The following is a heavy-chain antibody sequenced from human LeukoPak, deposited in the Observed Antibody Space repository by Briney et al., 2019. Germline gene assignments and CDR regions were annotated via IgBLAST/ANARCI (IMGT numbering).Heavy chain of an antibody. CDR3: ARDDTVTTRVGFID. J-gene: IGHJ4*02. V-gene: IGHV3-7*01. CDR2: IKQDGSEK. Sequence: PGGSLRLSCAASGFTFSSYWMSWVRQAPGKGLGWEANIKQDGSEKYYVDSVKGRFTISRDNTKNSLYLQMNSLRAEDTAVYYCARDDTVTTRVGFIDWGQGTLVTVSS. D-gene: IGHD4-17*01. CDR1: GFTFSSYW.